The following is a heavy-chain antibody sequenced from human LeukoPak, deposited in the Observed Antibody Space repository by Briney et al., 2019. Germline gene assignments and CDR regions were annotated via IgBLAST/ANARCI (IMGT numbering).Heavy chain of an antibody. CDR2: ISDDGSNK. D-gene: IGHD3-10*01. CDR1: GFTFSSYG. J-gene: IGHJ4*02. CDR3: AKDFTKTYGSGSYYPSFDY. V-gene: IGHV3-30*18. Sequence: GRSLRLSCAASGFTFSSYGMHWVRQAPGKGLEWVAVISDDGSNKYYADSVKGRFTISRDNSKNTLYLQMNSLRAEDTAVYYCAKDFTKTYGSGSYYPSFDYWGQGTLVTVSS.